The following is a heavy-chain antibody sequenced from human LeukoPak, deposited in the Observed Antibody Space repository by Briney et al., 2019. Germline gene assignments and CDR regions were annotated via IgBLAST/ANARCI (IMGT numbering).Heavy chain of an antibody. CDR2: ISSSSSTI. Sequence: GGSLRLSCAASGFTFSSYSMNWVRQAPGKGLEWVSYISSSSSTIYYADSVKGRFTISRDNSKNTLYLQMNSLRAEDTAVYYCARDRRYSSGSYGRFDYWGQGTMVTVSS. J-gene: IGHJ4*02. V-gene: IGHV3-48*01. D-gene: IGHD3-10*01. CDR1: GFTFSSYS. CDR3: ARDRRYSSGSYGRFDY.